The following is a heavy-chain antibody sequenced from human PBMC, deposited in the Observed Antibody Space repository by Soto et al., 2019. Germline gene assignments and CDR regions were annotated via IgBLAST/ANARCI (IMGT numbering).Heavy chain of an antibody. J-gene: IGHJ4*02. V-gene: IGHV3-30*18. Sequence: GGSLRLSCAASRFTFSSYGMHWVRQAPGKGLEWVAVIAYDGSTKYYADPVTGRLTISRDNSKNTRYLQMNSLRAEDTAVYYCSKVRLEGELWPSFEYWGQGTAVTIAS. CDR1: RFTFSSYG. CDR3: SKVRLEGELWPSFEY. CDR2: IAYDGSTK. D-gene: IGHD5-18*01.